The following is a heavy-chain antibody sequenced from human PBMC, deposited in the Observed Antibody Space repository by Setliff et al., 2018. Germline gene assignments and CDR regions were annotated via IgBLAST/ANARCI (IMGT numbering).Heavy chain of an antibody. J-gene: IGHJ3*02. Sequence: GASLKISCKGSGYSFTSYWIGWVRQMPGKGLEWMGIIYPGNSDTRYSPSFQGQVTISADKSISTAYLQWSSLKASDTAMYYCARQAVAGNDAFDIWGQGTMVTVSS. D-gene: IGHD6-19*01. CDR3: ARQAVAGNDAFDI. CDR2: IYPGNSDT. V-gene: IGHV5-51*01. CDR1: GYSFTSYW.